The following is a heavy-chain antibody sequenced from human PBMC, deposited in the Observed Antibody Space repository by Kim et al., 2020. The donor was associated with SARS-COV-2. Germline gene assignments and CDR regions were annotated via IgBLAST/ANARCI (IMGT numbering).Heavy chain of an antibody. CDR2: ISDRGAST. CDR3: AKGMNAGYYAMDV. D-gene: IGHD2-8*01. Sequence: GGSLRLSCSASGFTFSNYAMNWVRQAPGKGLEWVSAISDRGASTYYTDSVKGRFTISRDNANYMLYLEMNSLRAEDTAVYYCAKGMNAGYYAMDVWGQGT. CDR1: GFTFSNYA. J-gene: IGHJ6*02. V-gene: IGHV3-23*01.